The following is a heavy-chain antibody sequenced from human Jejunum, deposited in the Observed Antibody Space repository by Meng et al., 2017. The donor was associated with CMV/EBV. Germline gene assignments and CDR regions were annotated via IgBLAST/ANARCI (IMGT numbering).Heavy chain of an antibody. CDR3: ARDGGLDCGGDCYFDH. CDR1: GVSIRSYY. Sequence: QVQESGPGLVKPSETLSLICTVSGVSIRSYYWSWIRLPAGKGLEWIGRIYTSGSTNYNPSLKSRVTMSLDTPKNQFSLKLTSVTAADTALYFCARDGGLDCGGDCYFDHWGQGILVTVSS. D-gene: IGHD2-21*02. J-gene: IGHJ4*02. V-gene: IGHV4-4*07. CDR2: IYTSGST.